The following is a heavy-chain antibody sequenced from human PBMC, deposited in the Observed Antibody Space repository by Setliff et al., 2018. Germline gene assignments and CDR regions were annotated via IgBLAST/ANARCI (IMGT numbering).Heavy chain of an antibody. Sequence: SETLSLTCTVSGGSMSSGPNYWSWIRQPAGRGLEWVGRVYSSVYSSGITSYNPSLKSRVTISMDTSKNKFSLGLTSVTAADTAVYYCARESAGDESVRHLYYTDVWGRGTTVTVSS. J-gene: IGHJ6*03. D-gene: IGHD1-1*01. V-gene: IGHV4-61*02. CDR3: ARESAGDESVRHLYYTDV. CDR2: VYSSVYSSGIT. CDR1: GGSMSSGPNY.